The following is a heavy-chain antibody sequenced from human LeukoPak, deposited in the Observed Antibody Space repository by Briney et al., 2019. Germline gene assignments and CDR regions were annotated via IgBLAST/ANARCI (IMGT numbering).Heavy chain of an antibody. Sequence: GGPLRLSCAASGFTFSNGSMNWVRQAPGKGLEWVSVVSGRGGSTYYAEPVKGRFTISRDNSKNTLYLQMNTLRAEDTAVYYCAKGDTAMVRRYYLDHWGQGSLVTVSS. CDR3: AKGDTAMVRRYYLDH. CDR1: GFTFSNGS. V-gene: IGHV3-23*01. D-gene: IGHD5-18*01. CDR2: VSGRGGST. J-gene: IGHJ4*02.